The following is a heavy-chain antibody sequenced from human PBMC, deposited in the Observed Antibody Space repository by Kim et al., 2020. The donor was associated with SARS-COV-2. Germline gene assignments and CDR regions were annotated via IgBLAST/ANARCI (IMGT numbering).Heavy chain of an antibody. Sequence: SETLSLTCTVSGGSISSSSYYWGWIRQPPGKGLEWIGSIYYSGSTYYNPSLKSRVTISVDTSKNQFSLKLSSVTAADTAVYYCPREERNWNDQGPHDYWGQGTLVTVSS. J-gene: IGHJ4*02. D-gene: IGHD1-1*01. CDR3: PREERNWNDQGPHDY. CDR1: GGSISSSSYY. CDR2: IYYSGST. V-gene: IGHV4-39*07.